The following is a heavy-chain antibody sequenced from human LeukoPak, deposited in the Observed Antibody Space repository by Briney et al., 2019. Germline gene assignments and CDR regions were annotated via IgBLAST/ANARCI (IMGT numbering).Heavy chain of an antibody. CDR2: INSDGSTT. Sequence: GGSLRLSCEASGFTFSAYWMHWVRQAPGKGLVWVSRINSDGSTTSYADSVKGRFTISRDNAKNTLYLQMNSLRAGDTAVYFCARSPHDYWGQGTLVTVSS. CDR1: GFTFSAYW. J-gene: IGHJ4*02. V-gene: IGHV3-74*01. CDR3: ARSPHDY.